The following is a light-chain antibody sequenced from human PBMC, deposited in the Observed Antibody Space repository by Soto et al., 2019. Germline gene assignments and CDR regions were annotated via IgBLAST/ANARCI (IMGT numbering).Light chain of an antibody. CDR3: QQSYSTPWT. V-gene: IGKV1-39*01. CDR1: QVISTS. Sequence: DIQLAQSPSFLSPSIGESVTLSCRASQVISTSLAWYQVKPGKAPKLLIYAASTLESGVPSRFSGSGAGTDFTLTISSLQPEDFATYYCQQSYSTPWTFGQGTKVDIK. J-gene: IGKJ1*01. CDR2: AAS.